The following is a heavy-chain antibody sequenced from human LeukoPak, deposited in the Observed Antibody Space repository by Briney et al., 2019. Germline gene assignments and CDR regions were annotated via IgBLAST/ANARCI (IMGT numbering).Heavy chain of an antibody. J-gene: IGHJ3*02. CDR3: ARGGGVATTSAFDI. Sequence: GGSLRLSCAASGFTFDDYAMHWVRHAPGKGLEWVSGISWNSGSIGYADSVKGRFTISRDNAKNSLYLQMNSLRAEDTALYYCARGGGVATTSAFDIWGQGTMVTVSS. D-gene: IGHD5-12*01. CDR1: GFTFDDYA. CDR2: ISWNSGSI. V-gene: IGHV3-9*01.